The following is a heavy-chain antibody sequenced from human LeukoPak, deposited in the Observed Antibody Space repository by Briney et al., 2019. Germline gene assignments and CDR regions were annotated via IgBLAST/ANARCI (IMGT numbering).Heavy chain of an antibody. CDR3: AKSRIPLNDAFDI. D-gene: IGHD1-14*01. CDR1: GFTFSSYG. V-gene: IGHV3-23*01. Sequence: GGSLRLSCAASGFTFSSYGMTWVRQAPGKGLEWVSTISGSGGSTYYADSVKGRFTISRDNSKNTLYLQMNSLRAEDTAVYYCAKSRIPLNDAFDIWGQGTMVTVSS. CDR2: ISGSGGST. J-gene: IGHJ3*02.